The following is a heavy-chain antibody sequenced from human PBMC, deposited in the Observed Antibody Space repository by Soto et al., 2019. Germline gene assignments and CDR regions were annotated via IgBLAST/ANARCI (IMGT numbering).Heavy chain of an antibody. CDR3: ARGDCVGGTCYSLAGYFSYYMDV. D-gene: IGHD2-15*01. Sequence: EVQLVESGGGLVQPGGSLRLSCAASGFTFSNYWMYWVRQAPGKGLERVSRINSDGSVSSYADSVKGRLTSSRDNVKNTLYLQMDSLRAEDTAVYYCARGDCVGGTCYSLAGYFSYYMDVWGKGTTVTVFS. V-gene: IGHV3-74*02. CDR2: INSDGSVS. J-gene: IGHJ6*03. CDR1: GFTFSNYW.